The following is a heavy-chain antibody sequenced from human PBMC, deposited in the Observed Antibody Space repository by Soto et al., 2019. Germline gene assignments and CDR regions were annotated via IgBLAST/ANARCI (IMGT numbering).Heavy chain of an antibody. D-gene: IGHD6-19*01. CDR2: IYHSGST. J-gene: IGHJ6*02. CDR1: GGCVSSSNW. V-gene: IGHV4-4*02. Sequence: SGSRSLTCAVSGGCVSSSNWLGWFLKPPGKGREWIGEIYHSGSTNYNPSLKSRVTISVDKSKNQFSLKLSSVTAADTAVYYCARVGDYVYSSGWYWGYYYYGMDVWGQGTTVTVSS. CDR3: ARVGDYVYSSGWYWGYYYYGMDV.